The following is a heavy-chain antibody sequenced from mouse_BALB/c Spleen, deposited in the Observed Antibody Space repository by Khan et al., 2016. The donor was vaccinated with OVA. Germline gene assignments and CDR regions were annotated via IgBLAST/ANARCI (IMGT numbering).Heavy chain of an antibody. CDR1: GFTFSDYY. CDR3: ARGFYGDPFAF. J-gene: IGHJ3*01. Sequence: EVQLQESGGDLVKPGGSLKLSCAASGFTFSDYYMYWVRQTPEKRLEWVATISDGGGYTYYLDSVKGRFTISRDDAKNNLYLQMNSLKSEDTAMXYCARGFYGDPFAFGGQGTLVTVSA. CDR2: ISDGGGYT. D-gene: IGHD2-13*01. V-gene: IGHV5-4*02.